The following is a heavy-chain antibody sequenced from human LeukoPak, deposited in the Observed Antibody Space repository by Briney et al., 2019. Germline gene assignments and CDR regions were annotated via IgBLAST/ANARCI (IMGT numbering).Heavy chain of an antibody. D-gene: IGHD3-22*01. CDR3: ARAHSSGYYARFDY. V-gene: IGHV1-69*04. CDR1: GGTFSSYA. CDR2: ITPILGIA. J-gene: IGHJ4*02. Sequence: GSSVKVSCKASGGTFSSYAISWVRQAPGQGLEWMGRITPILGIANYVQKFQGRVTITADKSTSTAYMELSSLRSEDTAVYYCARAHSSGYYARFDYWGQGTLVTVSS.